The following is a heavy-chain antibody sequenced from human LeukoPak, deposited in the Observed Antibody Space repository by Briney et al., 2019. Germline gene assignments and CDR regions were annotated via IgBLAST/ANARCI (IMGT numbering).Heavy chain of an antibody. Sequence: ASVKVSCKASGYSFTKYGISWVRQAPGQGLEWMGWSSGHNGDRHYAQNLQGRVTMTTDTSTSTAYMELRSLRYDDTAVYYCARLLGDGNNYNYGMDVWGQGTTVTVSS. CDR2: SSGHNGDR. CDR3: ARLLGDGNNYNYGMDV. D-gene: IGHD5-24*01. J-gene: IGHJ6*02. CDR1: GYSFTKYG. V-gene: IGHV1-18*01.